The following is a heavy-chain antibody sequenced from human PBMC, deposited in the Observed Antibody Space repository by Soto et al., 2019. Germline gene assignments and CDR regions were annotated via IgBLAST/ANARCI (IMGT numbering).Heavy chain of an antibody. D-gene: IGHD6-13*01. CDR1: GGSISSYY. J-gene: IGHJ5*02. CDR2: IYYSGST. Sequence: SETLSLTCTVSGGSISSYYWSWIRQPPGKGLEWIGYIYYSGSTSYNPSLKSRVTISVDTSKNQFSLKLSSVTAADTAVYYCARSYSSSWYWFDPWGQGTLVTVSS. CDR3: ARSYSSSWYWFDP. V-gene: IGHV4-59*01.